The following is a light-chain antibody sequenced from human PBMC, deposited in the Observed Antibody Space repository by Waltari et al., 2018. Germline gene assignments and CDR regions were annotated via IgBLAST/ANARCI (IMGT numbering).Light chain of an antibody. CDR2: DVT. V-gene: IGLV2-11*01. J-gene: IGLJ3*02. CDR1: TNDLGSYNY. CDR3: CSYAGSYTWV. Sequence: SALTQPRSVSGSPGQSVTISCTGTTNDLGSYNYVSWYQQHPGKAPKLIILDVTKRRSGVPGRLCGSKSGNTAALAISGLRAEDGAEYYCCSYAGSYTWVCGGGTKLTVV.